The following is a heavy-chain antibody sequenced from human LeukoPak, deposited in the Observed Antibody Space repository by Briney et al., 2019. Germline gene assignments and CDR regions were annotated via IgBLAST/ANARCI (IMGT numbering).Heavy chain of an antibody. V-gene: IGHV4-31*03. J-gene: IGHJ4*02. Sequence: PSETLSLTCTVSGGSISSPGYFWNWIRQHPGKGLEWIGYIFDSATTIYNPSLMSRVLISLDTSKNQFSLKLSSVTAADTAVYYCATTRRGDSSGYYFGEGDYWGQGTLVTVSS. D-gene: IGHD3-22*01. CDR1: GGSISSPGYF. CDR3: ATTRRGDSSGYYFGEGDY. CDR2: IFDSATT.